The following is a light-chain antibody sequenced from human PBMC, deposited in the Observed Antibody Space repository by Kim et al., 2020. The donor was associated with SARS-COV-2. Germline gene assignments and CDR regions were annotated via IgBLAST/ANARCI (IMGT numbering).Light chain of an antibody. J-gene: IGLJ2*01. CDR2: GKN. CDR1: SLRTYY. Sequence: SSELTQDPAVSVALGQTVTITCQGDSLRTYYASWYQQKPGQAPILVIYGKNNRPSGIPDRFSGSSSGNTASLTVTGAQAVDEADYYCNSRDKSGDHMLFGGGTKVTVL. CDR3: NSRDKSGDHML. V-gene: IGLV3-19*01.